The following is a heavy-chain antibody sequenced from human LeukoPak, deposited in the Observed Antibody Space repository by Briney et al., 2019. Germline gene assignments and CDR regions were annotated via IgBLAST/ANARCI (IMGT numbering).Heavy chain of an antibody. CDR3: ARESQSVLWFGVHL. J-gene: IGHJ4*01. V-gene: IGHV1-69*13. D-gene: IGHD3-10*01. CDR1: GGTFSSYA. Sequence: ASVKVSCRASGGTFSSYAISWVRQAPGQGLEWMGGIIPLFGTTSYAQTFQGRVTITADESTSTAYMELSSLRSEDTAVYYCARESQSVLWFGVHLWGHGTLVTVSS. CDR2: IIPLFGTT.